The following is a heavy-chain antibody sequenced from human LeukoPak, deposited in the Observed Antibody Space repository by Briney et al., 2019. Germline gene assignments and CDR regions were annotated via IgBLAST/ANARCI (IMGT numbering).Heavy chain of an antibody. V-gene: IGHV3-23*01. D-gene: IGHD6-19*01. CDR1: GFTFSSYA. Sequence: PGGSLRLSCAASGFTFSSYAMSWVRQAPGKGLEWVSAISGSGGSTYYADSVKGRFTISRDNSKNTLYLQMGSLRAEDMAVYYCARSAEEYSSGWYYFDYWGQGTLVTVSS. CDR2: ISGSGGST. J-gene: IGHJ4*02. CDR3: ARSAEEYSSGWYYFDY.